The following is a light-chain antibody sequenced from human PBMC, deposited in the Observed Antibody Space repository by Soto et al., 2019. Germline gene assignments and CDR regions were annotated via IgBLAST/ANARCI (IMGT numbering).Light chain of an antibody. CDR3: QQVNNYPLT. Sequence: AIRMTQSPSSLSASTGDRVTITCRASQGISSYLAWYQQHPGTAPKRLIYDASNLQSGVPSRFSGSGSGTEFTLTISSLQPEDFATYYCQQVNNYPLTFGGGTKVDIK. V-gene: IGKV1-8*01. CDR1: QGISSY. CDR2: DAS. J-gene: IGKJ4*01.